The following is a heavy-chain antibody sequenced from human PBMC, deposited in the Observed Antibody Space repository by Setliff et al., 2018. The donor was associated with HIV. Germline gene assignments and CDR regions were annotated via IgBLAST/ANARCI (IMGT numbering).Heavy chain of an antibody. Sequence: GESLKISCQASGYSFTNFWIGWVRQMPGKGLEWMGIIYPDDSDIRYNPSFQNQITISADKSIATAYLQLNNLKASDTATYYCARRDGRSMNAFQIWGPGTMVTVSS. J-gene: IGHJ3*01. CDR3: ARRDGRSMNAFQI. CDR1: GYSFTNFW. CDR2: IYPDDSDI. D-gene: IGHD2-21*01. V-gene: IGHV5-51*01.